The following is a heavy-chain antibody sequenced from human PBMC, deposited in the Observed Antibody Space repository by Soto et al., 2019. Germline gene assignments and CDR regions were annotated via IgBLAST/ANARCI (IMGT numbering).Heavy chain of an antibody. CDR2: INHSGST. J-gene: IGHJ5*02. CDR1: GGSFSGYY. Sequence: QVQLQQWGAGLLKPSETLSLTCAVYGGSFSGYYWSWIRQPPGKGLEWIGEINHSGSTNYNPSLKSRATISVDTSKNQFSLKLSSVTAADTAVYYWASLVATIRAYWFDHWGQGTLVTVSS. CDR3: ASLVATIRAYWFDH. D-gene: IGHD5-12*01. V-gene: IGHV4-34*01.